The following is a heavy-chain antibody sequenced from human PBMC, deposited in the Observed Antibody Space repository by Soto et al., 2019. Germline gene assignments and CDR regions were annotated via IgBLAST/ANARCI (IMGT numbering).Heavy chain of an antibody. Sequence: ASVKVSCKASGGTFSSYAISWVRQAPGQGLEWMGWISAYNGNTNYAQKLQGRVTMTTDTSTSTAYMELRSLRSDDTAVYYCASGPALYDSFDYCRQGPLVPAS. V-gene: IGHV1-18*01. CDR2: ISAYNGNT. J-gene: IGHJ4*02. CDR1: GGTFSSYA. CDR3: ASGPALYDSFDY. D-gene: IGHD3-16*01.